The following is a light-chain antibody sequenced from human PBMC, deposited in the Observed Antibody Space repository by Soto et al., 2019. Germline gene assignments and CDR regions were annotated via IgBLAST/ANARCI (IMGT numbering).Light chain of an antibody. CDR1: SSDVGSYNL. V-gene: IGLV2-23*01. CDR3: CSYAGSSTPNV. J-gene: IGLJ1*01. Sequence: QSALTQPASVSGSPGQSITISCTGTSSDVGSYNLVSWYQQHPGKAPKLMIYEGSKRPSGVSKRFSGSKSGNTATLTISGLQAEDEADYYCCSYAGSSTPNVFATEIKVTVL. CDR2: EGS.